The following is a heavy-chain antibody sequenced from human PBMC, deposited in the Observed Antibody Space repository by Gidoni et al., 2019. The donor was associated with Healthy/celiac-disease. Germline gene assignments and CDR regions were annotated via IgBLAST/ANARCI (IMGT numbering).Heavy chain of an antibody. V-gene: IGHV3-30*18. CDR3: AKNPTGSGWTLDY. D-gene: IGHD6-19*01. CDR1: GFTFSSYG. CDR2: ISCDGSNK. J-gene: IGHJ4*02. Sequence: QVQLVESGGGVVQPGRSLRLSCAASGFTFSSYGMHWVGQAPGKGLEWVAVISCDGSNKYYAYSVKGRFTISRDNSKNTLYLQMNSLRAEDTAVYYCAKNPTGSGWTLDYWGQGTLVTVSS.